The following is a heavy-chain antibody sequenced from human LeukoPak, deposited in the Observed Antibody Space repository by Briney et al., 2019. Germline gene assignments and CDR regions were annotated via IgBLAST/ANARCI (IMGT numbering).Heavy chain of an antibody. CDR3: ARVVAAAGYHYYDMVV. J-gene: IGHJ6*03. D-gene: IGHD6-13*01. CDR1: GGSISSGDYY. CDR2: IYYSGST. V-gene: IGHV4-30-4*08. Sequence: PSQTLSLTCTVSGGSISSGDYYWSWLRQPPGKGLEWIGYIYYSGSTYYNPSLKSRVTISVDTSKNQFSLKLSSVTAADTAVYYCARVVAAAGYHYYDMVVWGKGTTVTVSS.